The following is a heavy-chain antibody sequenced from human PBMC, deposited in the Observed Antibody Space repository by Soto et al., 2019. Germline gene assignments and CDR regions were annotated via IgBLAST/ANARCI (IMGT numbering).Heavy chain of an antibody. Sequence: SETLSLTCTVSGGSISSYYWSWIRQPPGKGLEWIGYIYYSGSTNYNPSLKSRVTISVDTSKNQFSLKLSSVTAADTAVYYCARDQTPSSANVPYYYYGMDVWGQGTTVTVSS. CDR1: GGSISSYY. D-gene: IGHD2-15*01. J-gene: IGHJ6*02. V-gene: IGHV4-59*01. CDR3: ARDQTPSSANVPYYYYGMDV. CDR2: IYYSGST.